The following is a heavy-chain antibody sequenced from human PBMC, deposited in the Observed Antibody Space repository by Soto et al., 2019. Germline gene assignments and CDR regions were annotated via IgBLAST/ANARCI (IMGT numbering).Heavy chain of an antibody. CDR2: INPNSGGT. CDR3: ARMDTADYYYGMDV. V-gene: IGHV1-2*04. Sequence: ASVKVSCKASGYTFTGYYMHWVRQAPGQGLEWMGWINPNSGGTNYAQKFQGWVTRTRDKSISTAYMELSRLRSDDTAVYYCARMDTADYYYGMDVWGQGTTVTVSS. J-gene: IGHJ6*02. D-gene: IGHD5-18*01. CDR1: GYTFTGYY.